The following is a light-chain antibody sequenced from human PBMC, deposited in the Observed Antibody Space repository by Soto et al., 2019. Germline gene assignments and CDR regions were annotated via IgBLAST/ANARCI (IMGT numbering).Light chain of an antibody. CDR3: QQYYKTPRT. V-gene: IGKV4-1*01. J-gene: IGKJ1*01. CDR2: WAS. CDR1: QSVLYSSNNKNY. Sequence: IVMTQSPDSLAVSLGESATINCKSSQSVLYSSNNKNYLAWYQQKPGQPPKLIIYWASARESGVPDRFSGSGSGTDFTLTISSLQAEDLAVYSCQQYYKTPRTFGQGTKV.